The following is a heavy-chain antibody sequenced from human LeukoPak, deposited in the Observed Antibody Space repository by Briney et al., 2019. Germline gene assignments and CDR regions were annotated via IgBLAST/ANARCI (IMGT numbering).Heavy chain of an antibody. CDR2: ISYDGSNK. D-gene: IGHD3-22*01. CDR1: GFTFSSYG. V-gene: IGHV3-30*18. Sequence: QPGRSLRLSCAASGFTFSSYGMHWVRQAPGKGLEWVAVISYDGSNKYYAVSVKGRFTISRDNSKNTLYLQMNSLRAEDTAVYYCAKDSSYYDSSGYGAFDIWGQGTMVTVSS. J-gene: IGHJ3*02. CDR3: AKDSSYYDSSGYGAFDI.